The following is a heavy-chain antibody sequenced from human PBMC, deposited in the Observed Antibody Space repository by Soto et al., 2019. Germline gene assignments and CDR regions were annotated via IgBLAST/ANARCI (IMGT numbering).Heavy chain of an antibody. Sequence: VGSLRLSCAASVFTFSSYAMSCVRHTPGKWLEWVSLFSGSGGDTYYADSVKGRLTISRDNSKNTLYLQMNSLGAEDTAVYYCAAGTNSDWYTYWGQGTLVNVS. CDR2: FSGSGGDT. CDR1: VFTFSSYA. D-gene: IGHD1-1*01. CDR3: AAGTNSDWYTY. V-gene: IGHV3-23*01. J-gene: IGHJ4*02.